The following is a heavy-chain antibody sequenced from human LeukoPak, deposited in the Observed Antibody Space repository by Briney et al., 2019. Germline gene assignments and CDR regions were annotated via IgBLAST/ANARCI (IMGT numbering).Heavy chain of an antibody. CDR3: ARESGCGGDCYSDY. CDR2: IYSGGST. D-gene: IGHD2-21*02. CDR1: GFTVSSNY. Sequence: GGSPRLSCAASGFTVSSNYMSWVRQAPGKGLEWVSVIYSGGSTYYADSVKGRFTISRDNSKNTLYLQMNSLRAEDTAVYYCARESGCGGDCYSDYWGQGTLVTVSS. V-gene: IGHV3-66*01. J-gene: IGHJ4*02.